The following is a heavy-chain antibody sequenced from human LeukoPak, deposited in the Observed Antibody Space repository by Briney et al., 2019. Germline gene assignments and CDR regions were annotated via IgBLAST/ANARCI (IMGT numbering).Heavy chain of an antibody. J-gene: IGHJ4*02. Sequence: SETLSLTCAVYGGSFSGYYWSWIRQPPGKGLEWIGEINHSGSTNYNPSLKSRVTISVDTSKNQFSLKLSSVTAADTAVYYCARVYDLWSGYYTGGDYFDYWGQGTLVTVSS. CDR1: GGSFSGYY. CDR3: ARVYDLWSGYYTGGDYFDY. CDR2: INHSGST. V-gene: IGHV4-34*01. D-gene: IGHD3-3*01.